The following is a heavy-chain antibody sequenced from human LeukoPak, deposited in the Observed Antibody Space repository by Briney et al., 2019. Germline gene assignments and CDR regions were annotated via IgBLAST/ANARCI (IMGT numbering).Heavy chain of an antibody. CDR1: GVSISNQY. D-gene: IGHD6-13*01. Sequence: SETLALTCTVSGVSISNQYWSWIRQPPGKGLEWIGCVYPNGAANYSPSLKSRVTISVDTSKSQISLKVNSVTAADTAVYYCARAKQQLVYDAFNFWGQGTMVTVSS. CDR3: ARAKQQLVYDAFNF. J-gene: IGHJ3*01. CDR2: VYPNGAA. V-gene: IGHV4-59*11.